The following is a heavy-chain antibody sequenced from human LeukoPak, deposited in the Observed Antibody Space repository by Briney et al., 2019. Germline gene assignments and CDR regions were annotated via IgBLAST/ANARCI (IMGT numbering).Heavy chain of an antibody. Sequence: QPGGSLRLSCAASGFTFSSYGMNWVRQAPGKGLEWVSVLYSGYTTYYADSVKGRFTISRDNSQNTVYLQMNSLTAEDTAVYYCARDFAAGWGFFDSWGQGTLVSVSS. D-gene: IGHD3-16*01. J-gene: IGHJ4*02. CDR3: ARDFAAGWGFFDS. CDR2: LYSGYTT. CDR1: GFTFSSYG. V-gene: IGHV3-53*01.